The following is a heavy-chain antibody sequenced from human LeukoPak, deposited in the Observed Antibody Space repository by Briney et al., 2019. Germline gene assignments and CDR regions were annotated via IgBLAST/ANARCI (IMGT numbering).Heavy chain of an antibody. V-gene: IGHV3-7*01. D-gene: IGHD3-16*01. CDR3: ARDREEKARIGGMDV. J-gene: IGHJ6*02. CDR1: GFTFSSYW. CDR2: IKQDGSEK. Sequence: GGSLRLSCAASGFTFSSYWMSWVRQAPGKGLEWVANIKQDGSEKYYVDSVKGRFTISRDNAKNSLYLQMTSLRAEDTAIYYCARDREEKARIGGMDVWGQGTTVIVSS.